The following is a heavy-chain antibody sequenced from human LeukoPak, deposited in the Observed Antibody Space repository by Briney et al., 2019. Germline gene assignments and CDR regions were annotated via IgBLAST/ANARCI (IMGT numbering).Heavy chain of an antibody. CDR2: ISSGSSYI. J-gene: IGHJ3*02. Sequence: GGSLRLSCAASGFTFSDYYMSWIRQAPGKGLEWVSSISSGSSYISYADSVKGRFTIPRDNAKKSLYLQMNSLRAEDTAVYYCARDLGSIATAGTETFDIWGQGTMVTVSS. V-gene: IGHV3-11*06. CDR3: ARDLGSIATAGTETFDI. D-gene: IGHD6-13*01. CDR1: GFTFSDYY.